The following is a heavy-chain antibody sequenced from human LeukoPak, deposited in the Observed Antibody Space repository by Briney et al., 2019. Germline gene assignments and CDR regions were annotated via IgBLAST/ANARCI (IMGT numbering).Heavy chain of an antibody. V-gene: IGHV3-21*01. CDR3: AREGFGELSVDV. J-gene: IGHJ6*02. Sequence: GGSLRLSCAASGFTFSSYIMNWVRQAPGKGLEWVSSISSSSSYIYYADSVKGRFTISRDNAKNSLYLQMNSLRAEDTAVYYCAREGFGELSVDVWGQGTTVTVSS. D-gene: IGHD3-10*01. CDR2: ISSSSSYI. CDR1: GFTFSSYI.